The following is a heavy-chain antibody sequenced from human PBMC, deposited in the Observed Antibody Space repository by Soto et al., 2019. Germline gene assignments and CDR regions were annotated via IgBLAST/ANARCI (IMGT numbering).Heavy chain of an antibody. D-gene: IGHD1-26*01. CDR3: ATWEERYFQD. V-gene: IGHV3-30-3*01. J-gene: IGHJ1*01. Sequence: QVQLVESGGGVVQPGRSLRLSCAASGFTFNSFTMHWVRQAPGKGLEWVAVISHDGSHKYSTDSVKGRFTISRDDSKNTLYLQMSSLRVEDTATYYCATWEERYFQDWGQGTLVPDS. CDR1: GFTFNSFT. CDR2: ISHDGSHK.